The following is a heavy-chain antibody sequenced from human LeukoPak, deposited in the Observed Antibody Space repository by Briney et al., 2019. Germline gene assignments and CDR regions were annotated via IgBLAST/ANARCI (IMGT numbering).Heavy chain of an antibody. D-gene: IGHD6-13*01. V-gene: IGHV3-21*01. J-gene: IGHJ4*02. CDR2: ISGSSRHK. CDR3: ARTANFAAGYYIDY. CDR1: GFTFSSSA. Sequence: GGSLRLSCAASGFTFSSSAMSWVRQAPGKGLEWVSSISGSSRHKYYADSVKGRFTISRDNAKNSLYLQMNSLRAEDTAVYYCARTANFAAGYYIDYWGQGTLVTVSS.